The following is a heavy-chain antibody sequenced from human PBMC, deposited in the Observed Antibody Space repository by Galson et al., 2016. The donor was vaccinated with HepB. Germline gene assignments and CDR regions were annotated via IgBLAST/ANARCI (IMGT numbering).Heavy chain of an antibody. Sequence: SLRLPCAASGFPFSKYWLHWVRHAPGKGLVWVSRINTDGSSTTYADSVKGRFTISRDNAKNTLYLQMNSLRAEDTALYYCTRVHREGIAAAGFQIWGQGTLVTVSS. CDR1: GFPFSKYW. J-gene: IGHJ4*02. V-gene: IGHV3-74*01. CDR3: TRVHREGIAAAGFQI. CDR2: INTDGSST. D-gene: IGHD6-13*01.